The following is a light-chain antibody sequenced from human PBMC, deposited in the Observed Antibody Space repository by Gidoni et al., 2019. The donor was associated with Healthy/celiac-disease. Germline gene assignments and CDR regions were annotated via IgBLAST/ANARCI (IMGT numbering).Light chain of an antibody. CDR2: GAS. CDR3: QQYGSSPYT. J-gene: IGKJ2*01. V-gene: IGKV3-20*01. CDR1: QSVSSSY. Sequence: EIVFTHSPATLSLSPGERATLSCRASQSVSSSYLAWYQQKPGQPPRLLIYGASSRATGIPDRFSGSGSGTDFPLTISRLEPDVFAVYYCQQYGSSPYTFGQGTKLEIK.